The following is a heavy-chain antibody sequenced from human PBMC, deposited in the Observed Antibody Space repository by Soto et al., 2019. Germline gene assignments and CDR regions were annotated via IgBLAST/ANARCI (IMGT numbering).Heavy chain of an antibody. CDR3: AKSLFYGMDV. V-gene: IGHV3-64D*06. CDR1: GFIFRVYA. CDR2: ISASGGST. J-gene: IGHJ6*02. Sequence: PGGSLRLSCAASGFIFRVYAMHWVRQAPGNGLQYLSAISASGGSTYYADSVKGRFTISRDNSKNTLYLQMNSLRAEDTAVYYCAKSLFYGMDVWGQGTTVTVSS.